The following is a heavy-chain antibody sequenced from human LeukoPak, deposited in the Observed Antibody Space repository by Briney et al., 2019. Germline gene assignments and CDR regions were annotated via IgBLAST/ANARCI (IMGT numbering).Heavy chain of an antibody. V-gene: IGHV4-61*02. Sequence: SETLSLTCTVSGGSISSGSYYWSWIRQPAGKGLEGIGRIYTSGSTNYNPSLKSRVTISVDTSKNQFSLKLSSVTAADTAVYYCARVTTGGYYNCWGQGTLVTVSS. D-gene: IGHD3-22*01. J-gene: IGHJ4*02. CDR3: ARVTTGGYYNC. CDR1: GGSISSGSYY. CDR2: IYTSGST.